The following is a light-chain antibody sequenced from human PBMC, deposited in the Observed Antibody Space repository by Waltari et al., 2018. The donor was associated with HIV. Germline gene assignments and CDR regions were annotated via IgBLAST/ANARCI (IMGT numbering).Light chain of an antibody. Sequence: QAVVTQEPALTVSPGGTVTLTCGSSSGPVNSGHPPHWFQQKPGQAPRALIYDANNRQSWTPARFSGSLLGGKAALTLSDAQPEDEADYFCLLSYSGARPAIFGGGTKLSVL. V-gene: IGLV7-46*01. CDR1: SGPVNSGHP. CDR2: DAN. CDR3: LLSYSGARPAI. J-gene: IGLJ2*01.